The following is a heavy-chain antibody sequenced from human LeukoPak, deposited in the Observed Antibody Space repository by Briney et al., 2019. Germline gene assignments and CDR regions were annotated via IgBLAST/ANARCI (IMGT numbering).Heavy chain of an antibody. Sequence: SETLSLTCTVSGGSISSYYWSWIRQPPGKGLEWIGYIYYSGSTNYNPSLKSRVTISVDTSRNQFSLKLSSVTAADTAVYYCAREGAVTGVDYWGQGTLVTVSS. CDR2: IYYSGST. J-gene: IGHJ4*02. V-gene: IGHV4-59*01. D-gene: IGHD4-17*01. CDR1: GGSISSYY. CDR3: AREGAVTGVDY.